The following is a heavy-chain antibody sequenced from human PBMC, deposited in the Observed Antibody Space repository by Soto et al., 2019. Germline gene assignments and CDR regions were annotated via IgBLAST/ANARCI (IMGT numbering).Heavy chain of an antibody. V-gene: IGHV4-4*02. Sequence: QVKVQESGPGLVRPSGALSLTCAVSGASISGSYGWAWVRQTPGEGLEWIGEMSHTGSSNYNPSLRSRVTISIDKSKNQFSLNLTSVTAADTAVYYCARLGNGGTYWGQGTLVTVSS. D-gene: IGHD7-27*01. CDR2: MSHTGSS. CDR1: GASISGSYG. CDR3: ARLGNGGTY. J-gene: IGHJ4*02.